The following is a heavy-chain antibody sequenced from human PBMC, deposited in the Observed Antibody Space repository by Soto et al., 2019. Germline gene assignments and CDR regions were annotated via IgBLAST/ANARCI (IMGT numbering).Heavy chain of an antibody. CDR1: GFTFSSYA. J-gene: IGHJ4*02. CDR3: GEDWVYCSGGSCPRPFDY. V-gene: IGHV3-23*01. Sequence: EVQLLESGGGLVQPGGSLRLSCAASGFTFSSYAMTWVRQAPGKGLEWVSTISGSGATTHYEDSVKGRFTTSRDNSKNTLCLQIMSLRAEDTAVDYCGEDWVYCSGGSCPRPFDYWGQGTLVTVSS. CDR2: ISGSGATT. D-gene: IGHD2-15*01.